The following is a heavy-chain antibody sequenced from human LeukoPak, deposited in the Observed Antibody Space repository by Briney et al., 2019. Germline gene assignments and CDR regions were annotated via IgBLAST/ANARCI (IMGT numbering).Heavy chain of an antibody. V-gene: IGHV1-69*05. Sequence: ASVKVSCKASGGTFSRHAISWVRQAPGQGLEWMGGIIPIFGTAHYAQKFQGRVTMTTDTSTSTAYMELRSLRSDDTAVYYCARVAGDYYDSSGYYTWGQGTLVTVSS. D-gene: IGHD3-22*01. CDR2: IIPIFGTA. CDR1: GGTFSRHA. CDR3: ARVAGDYYDSSGYYT. J-gene: IGHJ4*02.